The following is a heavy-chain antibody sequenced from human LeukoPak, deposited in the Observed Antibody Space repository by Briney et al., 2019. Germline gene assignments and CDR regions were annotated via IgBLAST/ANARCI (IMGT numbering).Heavy chain of an antibody. CDR1: GYTFTSYA. Sequence: ASVKVSCKASGYTFTSYAMHWVRQAPGQRLEWMGWTNAGNGNTKYSQKFQGRVTITRDTSASTAYMELSSLRSEDTAVYYCARTTYCSSTSCYAPDAFDIWGQGTMVTVSS. CDR3: ARTTYCSSTSCYAPDAFDI. CDR2: TNAGNGNT. D-gene: IGHD2-2*01. J-gene: IGHJ3*02. V-gene: IGHV1-3*01.